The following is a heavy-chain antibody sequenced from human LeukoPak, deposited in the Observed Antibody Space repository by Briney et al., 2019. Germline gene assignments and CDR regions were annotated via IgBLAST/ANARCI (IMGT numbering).Heavy chain of an antibody. CDR2: ISSDGSII. CDR3: ARPAVAGLRAGGYDY. J-gene: IGHJ4*02. Sequence: GGSLRLSCAASGFSFSSYWMHWVRQAPGKGLVWVSRISSDGSIINYADSEKGRFTISRDNAKNTLYLQMNSLRVEDTAVYYCARPAVAGLRAGGYDYWGQGTLVTVSS. CDR1: GFSFSSYW. D-gene: IGHD6-19*01. V-gene: IGHV3-74*01.